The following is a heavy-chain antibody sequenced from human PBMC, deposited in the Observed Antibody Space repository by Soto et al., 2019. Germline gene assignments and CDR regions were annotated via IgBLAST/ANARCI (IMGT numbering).Heavy chain of an antibody. Sequence: QVLLVESGGGVVQPGRSLRVPCAASGFPFSAYGMHWVRQAPGKGLEWVAVISTDGSQKYFADSVKGGFTISRDNSKKALYLQMSSLRAKYTAVYYCARDRQDSALQYWGQGTLVTVS. CDR1: GFPFSAYG. CDR3: ARDRQDSALQY. J-gene: IGHJ4*02. D-gene: IGHD2-15*01. V-gene: IGHV3-30*03. CDR2: ISTDGSQK.